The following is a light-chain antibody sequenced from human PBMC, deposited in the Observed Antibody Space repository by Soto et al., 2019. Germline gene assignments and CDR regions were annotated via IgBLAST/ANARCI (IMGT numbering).Light chain of an antibody. J-gene: IGLJ3*02. V-gene: IGLV2-14*01. Sequence: QSVLTQPASVSGSPGQSITISCTGTSSDVGGYTYVSWYQQHPGKAPKLIISEVSNRPSGVSHRFSGSKSGNTASLTISGLQADDEADYYCSSYTSSRTLVFGGGTKLTVL. CDR3: SSYTSSRTLV. CDR2: EVS. CDR1: SSDVGGYTY.